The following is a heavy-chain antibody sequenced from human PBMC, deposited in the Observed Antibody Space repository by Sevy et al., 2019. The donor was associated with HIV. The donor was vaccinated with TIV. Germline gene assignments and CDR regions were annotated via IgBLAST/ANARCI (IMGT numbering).Heavy chain of an antibody. J-gene: IGHJ4*02. CDR3: ARGGLQWLVLNPTGYFDY. CDR1: GFTFSSYA. Sequence: GESLKISCAASGFTFSSYAMHWVRQAPGKGLEWVAVISYDGSNKYYADSVKGRFTISRDNSKNTLYLQMNSLRAEDTAVYYCARGGLQWLVLNPTGYFDYWGQGTLVTVSS. D-gene: IGHD6-19*01. CDR2: ISYDGSNK. V-gene: IGHV3-30-3*01.